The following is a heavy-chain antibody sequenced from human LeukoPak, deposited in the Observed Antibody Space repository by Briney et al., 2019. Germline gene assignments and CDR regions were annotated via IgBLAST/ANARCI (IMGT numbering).Heavy chain of an antibody. CDR2: IYYSGST. D-gene: IGHD2-15*01. Sequence: SETLSFTCSVSGGSISSNNDFWGWIRQPPGKGLEWIGSIYYSGSTAYNPSLRSRVTISVDTSKNQFSLKVNSVTAADTAVYYCAREGRSVDCSDGGCQGSYWGQGTLVTVSS. CDR1: GGSISSNNDF. CDR3: AREGRSVDCSDGGCQGSY. V-gene: IGHV4-39*07. J-gene: IGHJ4*02.